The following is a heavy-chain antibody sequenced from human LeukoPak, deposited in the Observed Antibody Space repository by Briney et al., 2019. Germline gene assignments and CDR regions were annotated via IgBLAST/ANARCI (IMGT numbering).Heavy chain of an antibody. CDR3: ARDISRYSSSSGYYDY. D-gene: IGHD6-6*01. Sequence: GGSLRLSCAASGFTFSSYSMNWVRQAPGKGLEWVSSISSSSSYIYYADSVKGRFTISRDNAKNSLYLQMNSLRAEDTAVYYCARDISRYSSSSGYYDYWGQGTLVTVSS. V-gene: IGHV3-21*01. CDR2: ISSSSSYI. CDR1: GFTFSSYS. J-gene: IGHJ4*02.